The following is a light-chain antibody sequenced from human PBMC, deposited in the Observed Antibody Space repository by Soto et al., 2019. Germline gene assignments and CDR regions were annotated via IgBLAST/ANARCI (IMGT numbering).Light chain of an antibody. CDR2: GAS. V-gene: IGKV3-15*01. J-gene: IGKJ2*01. CDR3: QQYNSYART. Sequence: EIVMTQSPATLSVSPGERATLSCRASQSVYNNLAWYQQKPGQAPRLLIYGASTRATGIPARFSGSVSGTECTLTISSLQSEDFATDYLQQYNSYARTFGPGTQL. CDR1: QSVYNN.